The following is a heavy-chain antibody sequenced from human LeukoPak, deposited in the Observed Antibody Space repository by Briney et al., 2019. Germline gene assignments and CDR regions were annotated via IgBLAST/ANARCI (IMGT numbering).Heavy chain of an antibody. V-gene: IGHV5-51*01. Sequence: GESLKISCKGSGYSFTSYWIGWVRQMPGKGLEWMGIIYPGDSDTRYSPSFQGQVTISADKSISTAYLQWSSLKASDTAMYFCARLLGSSWPLDWFDLWGQGTLVTVSS. D-gene: IGHD6-13*01. CDR2: IYPGDSDT. CDR3: ARLLGSSWPLDWFDL. J-gene: IGHJ5*02. CDR1: GYSFTSYW.